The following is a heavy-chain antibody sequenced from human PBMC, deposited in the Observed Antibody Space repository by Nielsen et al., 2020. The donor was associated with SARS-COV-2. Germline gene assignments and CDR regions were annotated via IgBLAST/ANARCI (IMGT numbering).Heavy chain of an antibody. J-gene: IGHJ4*02. CDR1: GGTFSSYA. V-gene: IGHV1-69*05. Sequence: SVKVSCKASGGTFSSYAISWVRQAPGQGLEWMGGIIPIFGTANYAQKFQGRVTMTRDTSISTAYMELSRLRSDDTAVYYCARASRSWPDYWGQGTLVTVSS. CDR3: ARASRSWPDY. CDR2: IIPIFGTA. D-gene: IGHD6-13*01.